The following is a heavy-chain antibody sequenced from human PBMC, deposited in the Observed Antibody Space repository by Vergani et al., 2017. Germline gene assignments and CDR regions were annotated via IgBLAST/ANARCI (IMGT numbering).Heavy chain of an antibody. J-gene: IGHJ5*02. Sequence: QVQLVESGGGVVQPGRSLRLSCAASGFTFNQYGMHWVRQAPGKGLEWVAVTWYDGNNKQYADSVKGRFTISRDNSKSTMYLQMNSLRDGDTGVYYCARDWVLLSNRFVPWGEGALVTVSS. CDR1: GFTFNQYG. D-gene: IGHD2/OR15-2a*01. V-gene: IGHV3-33*01. CDR3: ARDWVLLSNRFVP. CDR2: TWYDGNNK.